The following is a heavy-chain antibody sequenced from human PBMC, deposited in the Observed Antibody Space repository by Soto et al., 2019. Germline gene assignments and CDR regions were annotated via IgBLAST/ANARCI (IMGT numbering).Heavy chain of an antibody. D-gene: IGHD6-13*01. J-gene: IGHJ5*02. CDR3: ARETGQGSSWYGLLENWFDP. CDR1: GYTFTSYG. Sequence: QVQLVQSGAEVKKPGASVKVSCKASGYTFTSYGISWVRQAPGQGLEWMGWISAYNGNTNYAQKLQGRVTMTTDTSTSTSYMVLRSLRSDDTAVYYCARETGQGSSWYGLLENWFDPWGQGTLVTVSS. V-gene: IGHV1-18*01. CDR2: ISAYNGNT.